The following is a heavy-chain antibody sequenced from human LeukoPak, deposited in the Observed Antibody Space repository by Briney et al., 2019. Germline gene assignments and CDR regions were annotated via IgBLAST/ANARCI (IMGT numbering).Heavy chain of an antibody. Sequence: GGPLRLSCAASGFMFSSSWMAWVRQAPGKGLEWVANIKEDGSDKNYVDSMKGRFTISRDNAKNSLYLQMNSLRAEDTAVYRCARGGYTTSYFWVYWGQGTLVTVSS. CDR2: IKEDGSDK. J-gene: IGHJ4*02. V-gene: IGHV3-7*01. D-gene: IGHD3-16*01. CDR1: GFMFSSSW. CDR3: ARGGYTTSYFWVY.